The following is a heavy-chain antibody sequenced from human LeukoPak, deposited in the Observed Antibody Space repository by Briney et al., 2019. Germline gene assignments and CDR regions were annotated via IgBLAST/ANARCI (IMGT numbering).Heavy chain of an antibody. V-gene: IGHV1-18*01. CDR2: INTYNGNI. J-gene: IGHJ4*02. CDR3: AREGYSYSLDY. Sequence: ASVKVSCKASGHTFTSYGISWVRQAPGQGLEWMGWINTYNGNINYAQKLQGRVTMTTDTSTNTAYMELRSLRSDDTAVYHCAREGYSYSLDYWGQGTLVTVSS. D-gene: IGHD5-18*01. CDR1: GHTFTSYG.